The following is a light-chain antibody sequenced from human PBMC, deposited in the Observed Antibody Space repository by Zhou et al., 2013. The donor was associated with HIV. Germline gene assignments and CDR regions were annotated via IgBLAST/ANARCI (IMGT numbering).Light chain of an antibody. Sequence: DIQMTQSPSSLSASVGDRVTITCQASEDISTYLNWYQQKPGKAPKLLIYAASALDVGVPSRFSGSGSGTEFTLTISALQPDDFATYICQQYTGSSSWTFGQGTKVEIK. CDR1: EDISTY. CDR3: QQYTGSSSWT. CDR2: AAS. V-gene: IGKV1-33*01. J-gene: IGKJ1*01.